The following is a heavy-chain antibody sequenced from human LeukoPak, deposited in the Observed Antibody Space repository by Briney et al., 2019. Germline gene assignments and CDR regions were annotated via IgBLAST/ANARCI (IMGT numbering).Heavy chain of an antibody. CDR2: ISGSGGST. CDR1: GFTFSSYA. V-gene: IGHV3-23*01. Sequence: SGGSLRLSRAASGFTFSSYAMSWVRQAPGKGLEWVSAISGSGGSTYYADSVKGRFTISRDNSKNTLYLQMNSLRAEDTAVYYCAKDPNYYGSGSYYAAYWYFDLWGRGTLVTVSS. D-gene: IGHD3-10*01. CDR3: AKDPNYYGSGSYYAAYWYFDL. J-gene: IGHJ2*01.